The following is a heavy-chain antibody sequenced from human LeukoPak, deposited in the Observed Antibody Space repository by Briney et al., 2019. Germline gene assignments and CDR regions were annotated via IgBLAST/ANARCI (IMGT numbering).Heavy chain of an antibody. CDR1: GFTFSSYS. CDR2: ISGSSSDI. D-gene: IGHD5-12*01. Sequence: GGSLTLSCAASGFTFSSYSMNWVRQAPGEGLEWVSSISGSSSDIYYADSVKGRFTVSRDNAKHSLYLQMSSLRAEDTAVYYCARTGYVDAFDIWGQGTMVTVSS. J-gene: IGHJ3*02. V-gene: IGHV3-21*01. CDR3: ARTGYVDAFDI.